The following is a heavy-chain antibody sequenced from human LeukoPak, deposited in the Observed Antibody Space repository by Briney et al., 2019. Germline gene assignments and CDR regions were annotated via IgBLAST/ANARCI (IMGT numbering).Heavy chain of an antibody. V-gene: IGHV1-8*01. CDR3: ARDSRSGWGNWFDP. CDR2: MNPNSGNT. Sequence: ASVKVSCKASGYTFTSYDINWVRQATGQGLEWMGWMNPNSGNTGYAQKFQGRVTMTRNTSISTAYMELSSLRSEDTAVHYCARDSRSGWGNWFDPWGQGTLVTVSS. CDR1: GYTFTSYD. D-gene: IGHD6-19*01. J-gene: IGHJ5*02.